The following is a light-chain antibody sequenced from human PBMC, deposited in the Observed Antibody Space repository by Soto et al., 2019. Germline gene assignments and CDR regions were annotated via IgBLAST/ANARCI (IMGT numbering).Light chain of an antibody. CDR1: SSDVGGYNY. V-gene: IGLV2-14*01. Sequence: QSALTQPASVSGSPGQSITISCTGTSSDVGGYNYVSWYQQHPGKAPKLMIYEVSNRPSGVSNRFSGSKSGNTASLTISGLQAEDEADYYCSSYRRTNTPTRVFGGGTKLTVL. J-gene: IGLJ3*02. CDR3: SSYRRTNTPTRV. CDR2: EVS.